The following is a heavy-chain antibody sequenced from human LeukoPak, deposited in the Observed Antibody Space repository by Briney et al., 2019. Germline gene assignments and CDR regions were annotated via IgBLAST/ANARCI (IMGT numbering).Heavy chain of an antibody. Sequence: GGSLRLSCVVSGITFSDYYMGGIRQTPGKGLECVSYISPSGRTLNYADSVKGRFTISRDNAKKSFYLQMNSLRADDTAVYYCARKGRDVYNFADWGQGTLVTVSS. CDR3: ARKGRDVYNFAD. D-gene: IGHD5-24*01. CDR1: GITFSDYY. CDR2: ISPSGRTL. V-gene: IGHV3-11*01. J-gene: IGHJ4*02.